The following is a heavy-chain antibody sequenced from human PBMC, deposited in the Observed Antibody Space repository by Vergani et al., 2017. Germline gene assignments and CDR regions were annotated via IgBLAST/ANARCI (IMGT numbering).Heavy chain of an antibody. CDR1: GFTFSSYS. CDR2: ISSSSSTI. V-gene: IGHV3-48*04. J-gene: IGHJ4*02. Sequence: EVQLVESGGGLVQPGGSLRLSCAASGFTFSSYSMNWVRQAPGKGLEWVSYISSSSSTIYYADSVKGRFTISRDNAKNSLYLQMNSLRAEDTAVYYCAKDYYDSSGYYYTFDYWGQGTLVTVSS. CDR3: AKDYYDSSGYYYTFDY. D-gene: IGHD3-22*01.